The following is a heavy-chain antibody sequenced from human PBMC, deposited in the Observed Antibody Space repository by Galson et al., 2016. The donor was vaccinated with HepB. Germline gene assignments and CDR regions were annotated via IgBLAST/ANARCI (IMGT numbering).Heavy chain of an antibody. J-gene: IGHJ4*02. CDR2: IKQDGSEK. Sequence: VRQAPGKGLEWVANIKQDGSEKYYVDSVKGRLTISRDNAKNSLYLQMNSLRAEDTAVYYCATPDEGSGRIFDYWGQGTLVTVSS. V-gene: IGHV3-7*03. D-gene: IGHD2-15*01. CDR3: ATPDEGSGRIFDY.